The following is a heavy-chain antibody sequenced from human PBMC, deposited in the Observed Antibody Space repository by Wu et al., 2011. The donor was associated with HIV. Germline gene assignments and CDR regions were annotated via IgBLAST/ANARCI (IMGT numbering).Heavy chain of an antibody. J-gene: IGHJ6*03. CDR2: IIPFLDTT. Sequence: QVQLVQSGGEARKPGASVKISCKTSGYLFKSYGIAWVRQAPGQGLEWMGRIIPFLDTTNYAPKFQGRVTITADESTSTAYMELSSLGSEDTAVYYCAIWSGSQGPYYYYYMDVWGKGTTVTVSS. CDR1: GYLFKSYG. V-gene: IGHV1-69*11. CDR3: AIWSGSQGPYYYYYMDV. D-gene: IGHD3-3*01.